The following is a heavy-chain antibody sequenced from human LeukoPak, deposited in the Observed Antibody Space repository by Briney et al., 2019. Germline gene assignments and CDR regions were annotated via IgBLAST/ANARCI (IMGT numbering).Heavy chain of an antibody. CDR3: ARDLIAVAYFDY. CDR1: GGSISSGSYY. Sequence: KTSETLSLTCTVSGGSISSGSYYWSWIRQPAGKGLEWIGRIYTRGSTNYNPSLKSRVTISVDTSKNQFSLKLSSVTAADTAVYYCARDLIAVAYFDYWGQGTLVTVSS. CDR2: IYTRGST. D-gene: IGHD6-19*01. J-gene: IGHJ4*02. V-gene: IGHV4-61*02.